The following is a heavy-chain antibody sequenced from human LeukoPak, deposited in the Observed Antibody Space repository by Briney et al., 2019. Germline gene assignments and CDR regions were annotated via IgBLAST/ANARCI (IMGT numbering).Heavy chain of an antibody. CDR2: INPDGSTT. D-gene: IGHD2-21*02. J-gene: IGHJ6*02. V-gene: IGHV3-74*01. Sequence: PGESLRLSCAASGFTFSRYWIHWVRQAPGKGLEWVSRINPDGSTTTYADSVKGRFTISRDNAKNTVYLQMNSLRAEDTAVYYCATRVFCGGDCYSSHGMDVWGPGTTVTVSS. CDR3: ATRVFCGGDCYSSHGMDV. CDR1: GFTFSRYW.